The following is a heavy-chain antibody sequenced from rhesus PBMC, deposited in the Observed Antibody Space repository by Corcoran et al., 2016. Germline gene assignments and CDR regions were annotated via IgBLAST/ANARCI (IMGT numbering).Heavy chain of an antibody. J-gene: IGHJ4*01. Sequence: QLQLQESGPGLVKPSETLSLTCAVSGGSISSDYWTWFRQPPGKGLGWIGRIPCCGGSTDYNPSLTSRVTISTDTSKNPFSLMLSSVTAADTAVYYCASNTVGTVWGSSYFHYWGQGVLVTVSS. D-gene: IGHD5-24*01. V-gene: IGHV4-173*01. CDR3: ASNTVGTVWGSSYFHY. CDR2: IPCCGGST. CDR1: GGSISSDY.